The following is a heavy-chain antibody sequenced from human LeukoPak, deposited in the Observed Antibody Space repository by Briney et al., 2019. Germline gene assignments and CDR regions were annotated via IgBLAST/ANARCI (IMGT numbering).Heavy chain of an antibody. CDR3: ARVSLRAFDI. J-gene: IGHJ3*02. CDR1: GGSISSYY. V-gene: IGHV4-59*01. Sequence: KPSETLSLTCTVSGGSISSYYWSWIRQPPGKGLEWIGYIYYSGSTNYNPSLKSRVTISVDTSKNQFSLKLSSVTAAATAVYYCARVSLRAFDIWGQGTMVTVSS. CDR2: IYYSGST.